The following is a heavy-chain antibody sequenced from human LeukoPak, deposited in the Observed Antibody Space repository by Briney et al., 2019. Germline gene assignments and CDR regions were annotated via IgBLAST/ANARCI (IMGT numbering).Heavy chain of an antibody. CDR1: GDSVSSNSVA. V-gene: IGHV6-1*01. CDR3: ARDSSSSGVYFDS. Sequence: SQTLSLTCAISGDSVSSNSVAWNWIGQSPSRGLEWLGRTYYRSKWYNDYAVSVKSRITINPDTSKNQFSLQVNSVTPEDTAVYYCARDSSSSGVYFDSWGQGTLVTVSS. J-gene: IGHJ4*02. CDR2: TYYRSKWYN. D-gene: IGHD6-6*01.